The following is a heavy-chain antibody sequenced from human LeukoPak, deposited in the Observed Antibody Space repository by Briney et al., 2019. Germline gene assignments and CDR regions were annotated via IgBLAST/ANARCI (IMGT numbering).Heavy chain of an antibody. V-gene: IGHV4-59*01. J-gene: IGHJ5*02. CDR2: IYYSGST. CDR1: GGSLSSYY. CDR3: ARVRGGNWFDP. Sequence: SETLSLTCTVSGGSLSSYYWSWLRQPPGKGLEWIGYIYYSGSTNYNPSLKSRVPISVDTSKNQFSLKLSSVTAADTAVYYCARVRGGNWFDPWGQGTLVTVSS.